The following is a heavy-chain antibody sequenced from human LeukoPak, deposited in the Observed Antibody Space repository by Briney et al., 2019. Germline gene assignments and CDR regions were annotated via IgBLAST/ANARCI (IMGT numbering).Heavy chain of an antibody. J-gene: IGHJ4*02. Sequence: PGGSLRLSCAASAFTFSGYSMNWVRQAPGKGLEWVSSINSSSSYIYYADSVKGRFTISRDNAKNSLYLQMNSLRAEDTAVYYCARDFGYGDPYVTLFDYWGQGTLVTVSS. CDR3: ARDFGYGDPYVTLFDY. CDR2: INSSSSYI. D-gene: IGHD4-17*01. CDR1: AFTFSGYS. V-gene: IGHV3-21*01.